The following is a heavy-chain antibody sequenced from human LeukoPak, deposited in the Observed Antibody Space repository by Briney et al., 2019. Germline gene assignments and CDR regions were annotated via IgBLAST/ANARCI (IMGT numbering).Heavy chain of an antibody. CDR2: IYSGGTT. D-gene: IGHD6-19*01. Sequence: PGGSLRLSCAASGFTVSSDYMSWVRQAPGKGLEWVSIIYSGGTTYYADSVKGRFTISRDNSKNTLYLQMHSLRAEDTALYYCARAVAGYYFDYWGQGTLVTVSS. J-gene: IGHJ4*02. V-gene: IGHV3-53*01. CDR1: GFTVSSDY. CDR3: ARAVAGYYFDY.